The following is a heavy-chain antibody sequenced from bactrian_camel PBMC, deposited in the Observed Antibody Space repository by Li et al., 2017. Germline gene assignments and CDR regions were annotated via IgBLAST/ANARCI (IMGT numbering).Heavy chain of an antibody. CDR3: AKDEYGGTWMTAK. J-gene: IGHJ4*01. V-gene: IGHV3S1*01. CDR2: ISESGDRT. Sequence: VQLVESGEGLVQPGGSLRLACEGSGFTFSNYYIYWVRQAPGKGLEWVSTISESGDRTWYKASVEGRFTISRDNALNTMYLQLNSLKTEDTAMYYCAKDEYGGTWMTAKRGQGTQVTVS. D-gene: IGHD6*01. CDR1: GFTFSNYY.